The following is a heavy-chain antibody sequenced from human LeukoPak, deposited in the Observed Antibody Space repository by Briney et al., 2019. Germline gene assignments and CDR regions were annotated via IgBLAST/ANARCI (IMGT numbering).Heavy chain of an antibody. V-gene: IGHV3-7*01. CDR1: GLTFSSYW. CDR2: IKQDGSEK. Sequence: GGSLRLSCAASGLTFSSYWMSWVRQAPGKGLEWVANIKQDGSEKYYVDSVKGRFTISRDNAKNSLYLQMNSLRAEDTAVYYCARVYDFWSGYPLPYFDYWGQGTLVTVSS. J-gene: IGHJ4*02. D-gene: IGHD3-3*01. CDR3: ARVYDFWSGYPLPYFDY.